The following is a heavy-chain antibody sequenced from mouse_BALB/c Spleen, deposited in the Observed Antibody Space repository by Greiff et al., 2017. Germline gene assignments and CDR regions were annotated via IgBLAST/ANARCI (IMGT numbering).Heavy chain of an antibody. CDR1: GFTFSSFG. V-gene: IGHV5-17*02. CDR2: ISSGSSTI. J-gene: IGHJ3*01. CDR3: ARDWGFAY. D-gene: IGHD4-1*01. Sequence: EVKLQESGGGLVQPGGSRKLSCAASGFTFSSFGMHWVRQAPEKGLEWVAYISSGSSTIYYADTVKGRFTISRDNPKNTLFLQMTSLRSEDTAMYYCARDWGFAYWGQGTLVTVSA.